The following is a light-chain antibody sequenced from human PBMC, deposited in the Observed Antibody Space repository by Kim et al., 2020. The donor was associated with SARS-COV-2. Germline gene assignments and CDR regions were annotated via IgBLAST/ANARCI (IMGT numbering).Light chain of an antibody. CDR3: QQYGSSPMYT. V-gene: IGKV3-20*01. CDR1: QSVSSSY. CDR2: AAS. Sequence: PGERATLSCRAIQSVSSSYLAWYQQKPGQAPRLLIYAASSRATGIPDRFSGSGYGTDFTLTISRLEPEDFAVYYCQQYGSSPMYTFGQGTKVDIK. J-gene: IGKJ2*01.